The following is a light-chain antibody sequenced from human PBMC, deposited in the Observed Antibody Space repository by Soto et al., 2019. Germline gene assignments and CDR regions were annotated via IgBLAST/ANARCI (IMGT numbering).Light chain of an antibody. CDR1: QSVRRN. J-gene: IGKJ4*01. CDR2: GAS. Sequence: EIVMTQSPATMSVSPGERATLSCRASQSVRRNLAWYQQKPGQAPWLLIYGASTRATGISARFSGSGSGPEFTLTISSLQSEDFAVYSLHHYNNSPPLTFGGGNKVELK. CDR3: HHYNNSPPLT. V-gene: IGKV3-15*01.